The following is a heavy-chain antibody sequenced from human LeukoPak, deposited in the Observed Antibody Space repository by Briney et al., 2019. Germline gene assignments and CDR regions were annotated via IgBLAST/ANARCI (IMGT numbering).Heavy chain of an antibody. CDR1: GFTFDDYA. V-gene: IGHV3-9*01. J-gene: IGHJ6*03. Sequence: GGSLRLSCAVSGFTFDDYAMHWVRQVPGKGLEWVSGINWNSDSIGYADSVKGRFTTSRDNAKNSLYLQMNSLRAEDTAVYYCARSSSGSGGYYMDVWGKGTTVTVSS. CDR3: ARSSSGSGGYYMDV. CDR2: INWNSDSI. D-gene: IGHD1-26*01.